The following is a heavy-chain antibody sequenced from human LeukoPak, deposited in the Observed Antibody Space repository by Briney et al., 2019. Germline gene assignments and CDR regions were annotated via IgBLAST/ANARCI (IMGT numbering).Heavy chain of an antibody. CDR1: GFSFNNYR. D-gene: IGHD2-15*01. V-gene: IGHV3-30*03. J-gene: IGHJ4*02. Sequence: GGSLRLSCVASGFSFNNYRMTWVRQAPGKGLEWVAVISYDGSNKYYADSVKGRFTISRDNSKNTLYLQMNSLRAEDTAVYYCADLLHSDPFVAATVDYWGQGTLVTVSS. CDR3: ADLLHSDPFVAATVDY. CDR2: ISYDGSNK.